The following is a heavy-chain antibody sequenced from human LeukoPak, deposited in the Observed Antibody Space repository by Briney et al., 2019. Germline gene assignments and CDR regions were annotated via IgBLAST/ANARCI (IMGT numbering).Heavy chain of an antibody. Sequence: GRSLRLSCAASGFSFHSYVMHWVRQTPTKGLEWVSGINWNSGSIEYADFVKGRFTISRDNAKNSLYLQMNSLSAEDTALYYCVKGRVASSFDYFDPWGQGTLVIVSS. CDR3: VKGRVASSFDYFDP. D-gene: IGHD3-3*02. J-gene: IGHJ5*02. CDR1: GFSFHSYV. CDR2: INWNSGSI. V-gene: IGHV3-9*01.